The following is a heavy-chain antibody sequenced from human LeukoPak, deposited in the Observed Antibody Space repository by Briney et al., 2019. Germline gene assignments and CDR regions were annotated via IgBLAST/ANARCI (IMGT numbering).Heavy chain of an antibody. J-gene: IGHJ4*02. D-gene: IGHD2-15*01. CDR1: GGXFSSYA. CDR3: ARAVVVAATTLGY. CDR2: IIPIFGTA. Sequence: SVKVSCKASGGXFSSYAISWVRQAPGQGLEWMRGIIPIFGTANYAQKFQGRVTITADESTSTAYMELSSLRSEDTAVYYCARAVVVAATTLGYWGQGTLVTVSS. V-gene: IGHV1-69*01.